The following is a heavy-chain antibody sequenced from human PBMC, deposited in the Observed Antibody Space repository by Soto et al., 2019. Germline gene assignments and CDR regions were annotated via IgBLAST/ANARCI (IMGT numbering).Heavy chain of an antibody. CDR2: ISTYNGNT. D-gene: IGHD4-17*01. CDR3: ARTTVTASYYYMDV. Sequence: ASVKVSCKASGYTFTNYGFTWVRQAPGQGLEWLGWISTYNGNTKYAQKVQGRLTMTTDTSTSTANMELTSLRSDDTALYYCARTTVTASYYYMDVWGKGSTVTRLL. J-gene: IGHJ6*03. V-gene: IGHV1-18*01. CDR1: GYTFTNYG.